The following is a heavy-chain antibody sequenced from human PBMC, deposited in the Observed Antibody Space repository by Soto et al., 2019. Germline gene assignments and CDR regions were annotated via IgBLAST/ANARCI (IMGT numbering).Heavy chain of an antibody. Sequence: ASVKVSCKASGYTFTSYCISWGRQAPGQGLECMGWISAYNGNTNYAQKLQGRVTMTTDTSTSTAYMELRSLRSDDTAVYYCARDAPYYYDSSGSDAFDIWGQGTMVTVSS. J-gene: IGHJ3*02. D-gene: IGHD3-22*01. CDR1: GYTFTSYC. CDR2: ISAYNGNT. V-gene: IGHV1-18*04. CDR3: ARDAPYYYDSSGSDAFDI.